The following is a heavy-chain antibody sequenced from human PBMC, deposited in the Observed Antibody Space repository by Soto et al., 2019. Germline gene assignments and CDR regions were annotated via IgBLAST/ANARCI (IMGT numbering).Heavy chain of an antibody. V-gene: IGHV5-51*01. CDR2: IYPGDSDT. D-gene: IGHD4-4*01. CDR3: ARGDYRVLEY. CDR1: GFSFASSW. J-gene: IGHJ4*02. Sequence: PGESLKISCKDSGFSFASSWIGWVRQMPGKGLEWMGVIYPGDSDTRYSPSFQGQVTISADKSISTAYLQWSSLKASDTAMYYCARGDYRVLEYWGKGTLVTVFS.